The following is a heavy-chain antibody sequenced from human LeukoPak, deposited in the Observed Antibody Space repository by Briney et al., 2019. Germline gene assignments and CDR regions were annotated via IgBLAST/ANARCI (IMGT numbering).Heavy chain of an antibody. CDR2: ISSSGSTI. CDR1: GFTFSSYS. J-gene: IGHJ3*02. CDR3: AKRETIVVVTDGAFDI. Sequence: GGSLRLSCAASGFTFSSYSMSWVRQAPGKGLEWVSYISSSGSTIYYADSVKGRFTISRDNAKNSLYLQMNSLRAEDTAVYYCAKRETIVVVTDGAFDIWGQGTMVTVSS. V-gene: IGHV3-48*04. D-gene: IGHD3-22*01.